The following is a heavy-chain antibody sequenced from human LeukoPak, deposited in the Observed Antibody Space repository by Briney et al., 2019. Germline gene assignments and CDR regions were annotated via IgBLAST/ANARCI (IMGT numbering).Heavy chain of an antibody. D-gene: IGHD3-10*01. CDR1: GFTVSTNS. CDR2: IYSDNT. J-gene: IGHJ4*02. Sequence: GGSLRLSCTVSGFTVSTNSMSWVRQAPGKGLEWVSFIYSDNTHYSDSVKGRFTISRDNSKNTLYLQMNSLRPEDTAVYYCAKVSKRWKTYYYEAGSYYFDYWGQGTRVTVSS. V-gene: IGHV3-66*02. CDR3: AKVSKRWKTYYYEAGSYYFDY.